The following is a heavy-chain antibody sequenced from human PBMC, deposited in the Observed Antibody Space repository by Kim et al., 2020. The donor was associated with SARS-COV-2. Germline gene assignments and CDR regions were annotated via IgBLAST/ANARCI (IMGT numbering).Heavy chain of an antibody. Sequence: SETLSLTCTVSGSSISSVYYWAWIRQPPGKGLEWIGSIYQSGSTYYNPSLKSRVTISIDTSQNQFSLKLTSVTAADTAVFYCARESSWRLYYFDYWGQGTLVSVSS. V-gene: IGHV4-38-2*02. D-gene: IGHD2-2*03. J-gene: IGHJ4*02. CDR1: GSSISSVYY. CDR3: ARESSWRLYYFDY. CDR2: IYQSGST.